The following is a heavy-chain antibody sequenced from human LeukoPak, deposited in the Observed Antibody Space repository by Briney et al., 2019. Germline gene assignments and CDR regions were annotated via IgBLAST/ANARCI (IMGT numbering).Heavy chain of an antibody. CDR3: ARHSRSGYIGYENAFDI. J-gene: IGHJ3*02. Sequence: SETLSLTCTVSGDSISSSSYCWDWIRQPPGKGLEGIGNIDNIANTHYNPSLKPRITMSVDTSKNQFSLKLTSVTAADTGIYYCARHSRSGYIGYENAFDIWGQGTMVTVSS. D-gene: IGHD5-12*01. CDR2: IDNIANT. V-gene: IGHV4-39*01. CDR1: GDSISSSSYC.